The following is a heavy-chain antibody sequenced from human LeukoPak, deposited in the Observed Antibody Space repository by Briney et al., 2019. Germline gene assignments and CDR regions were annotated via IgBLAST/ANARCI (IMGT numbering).Heavy chain of an antibody. CDR3: VTDYAGMGYFDY. CDR2: IYYSGST. CDR1: GGSISSYY. D-gene: IGHD3-16*01. J-gene: IGHJ4*02. V-gene: IGHV4-59*01. Sequence: SETLSLTCTVSGGSISSYYWSWIRQPPGKRLEWIGYIYYSGSTNYNPSLKSRVTISVDTSKNQFSLKLSSVTAADTAVYYCVTDYAGMGYFDYWGQGSLVTVSS.